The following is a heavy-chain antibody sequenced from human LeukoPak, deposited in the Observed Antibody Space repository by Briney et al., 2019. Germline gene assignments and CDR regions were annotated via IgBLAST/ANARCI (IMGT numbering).Heavy chain of an antibody. J-gene: IGHJ5*02. CDR3: AKDRGLVLRFLEWLPGNWFDP. Sequence: GGSLRLSCAASGFTFSSYSMNWVRQAPGKGLEWVSSISSSSSYIYYADSVKGRFTISRDNAKNSLYLQMNSLRAEDTAVYYCAKDRGLVLRFLEWLPGNWFDPWGQGTLVTVSS. D-gene: IGHD3-3*01. CDR1: GFTFSSYS. V-gene: IGHV3-21*01. CDR2: ISSSSSYI.